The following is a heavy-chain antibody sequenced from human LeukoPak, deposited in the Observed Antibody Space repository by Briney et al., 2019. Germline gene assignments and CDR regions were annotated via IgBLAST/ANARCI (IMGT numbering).Heavy chain of an antibody. J-gene: IGHJ6*03. CDR1: GGTFSSYA. V-gene: IGHV1-69*05. D-gene: IGHD2-2*02. CDR3: ARDIGYCSSTSCYTDYYYYMDV. CDR2: IIPIFGTA. Sequence: GASVKVSCKASGGTFSSYAISWVRQAPGQGLEWMRGIIPIFGTANYAQKFQGRVTITTDESTSTAYMELSSLRSEDTAVYYCARDIGYCSSTSCYTDYYYYMDVWGKGTTVTVSS.